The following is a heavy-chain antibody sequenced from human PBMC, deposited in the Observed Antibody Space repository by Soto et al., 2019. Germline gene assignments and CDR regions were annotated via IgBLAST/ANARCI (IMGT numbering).Heavy chain of an antibody. CDR3: ARDRLGHHYYYGLDV. Sequence: QVQLHESGPGLVKPSQTLSLTCTVSGGSSSSGDYYWSWIRQPPGKDLEWIGYIYYSGRTYYNPSLKRRVTISVDTSNNQFSLQLRAVTAADTAVYYCARDRLGHHYYYGLDVWGQVTTVTVSS. V-gene: IGHV4-30-4*01. CDR2: IYYSGRT. D-gene: IGHD3-22*01. CDR1: GGSSSSGDYY. J-gene: IGHJ6*02.